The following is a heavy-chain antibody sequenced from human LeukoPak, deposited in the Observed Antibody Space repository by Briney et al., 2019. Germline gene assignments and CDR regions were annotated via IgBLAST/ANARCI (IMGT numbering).Heavy chain of an antibody. CDR1: GFTFSNYW. CDR3: ARVYYYDSSGAFRI. Sequence: GGSLRLSCAASGFTFSNYWMSWVRQAPGKGLEWVANIKEDGSEKYYIDSVKGRFTIPRDNAKNSLYLQMNSLRAEDTAVYYCARVYYYDSSGAFRIWGQGTMVTVPS. V-gene: IGHV3-7*01. J-gene: IGHJ3*02. CDR2: IKEDGSEK. D-gene: IGHD3-22*01.